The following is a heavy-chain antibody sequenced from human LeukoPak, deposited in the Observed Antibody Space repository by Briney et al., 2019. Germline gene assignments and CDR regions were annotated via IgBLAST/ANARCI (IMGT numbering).Heavy chain of an antibody. D-gene: IGHD5-18*01. Sequence: ASETLSLTCTVSGGSISSSSYYWGWIRQPPGKGLEWIGSIYYSGSTYYNPSLKSRVTISVDTSKNQFSLKLSSVTAADTAVYYCARHCGYSYGYAIDYWGQGTLVTVSS. CDR2: IYYSGST. CDR1: GGSISSSSYY. V-gene: IGHV4-39*01. CDR3: ARHCGYSYGYAIDY. J-gene: IGHJ4*02.